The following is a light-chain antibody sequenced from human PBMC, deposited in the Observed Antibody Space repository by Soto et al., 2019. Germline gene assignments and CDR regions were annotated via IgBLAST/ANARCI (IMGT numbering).Light chain of an antibody. J-gene: IGKJ1*01. CDR3: QQYNTYPWT. V-gene: IGKV1-5*03. CDR2: KVS. CDR1: QSTTSW. Sequence: DIQMTQSPSTLSASVGDRVTITCRASQSTTSWLAWYQQKPGKAPKILIYKVSNLESGVPSRFSGSGSGTEFTLTISSLQPDDFATYYCQQYNTYPWTFGQGTKVEIK.